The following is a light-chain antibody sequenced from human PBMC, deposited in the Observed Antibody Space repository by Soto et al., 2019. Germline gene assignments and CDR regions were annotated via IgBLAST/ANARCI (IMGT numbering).Light chain of an antibody. J-gene: IGKJ2*03. CDR3: QQYGGSPLYR. V-gene: IGKV3-20*01. Sequence: ESVLTQSPGTLSLSPGESATLSCRASQSVSSTYLAWYQQKPGQAPRLLIYAAFTRAAGIPDRFSGSRSATDFTLTISRLEPEDFAAYYCQQYGGSPLYRFDQGTRLEI. CDR1: QSVSSTY. CDR2: AAF.